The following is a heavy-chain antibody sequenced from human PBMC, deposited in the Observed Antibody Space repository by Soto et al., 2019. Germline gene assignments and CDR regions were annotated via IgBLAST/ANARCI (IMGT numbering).Heavy chain of an antibody. V-gene: IGHV1-69*18. Sequence: QVQLVQSGAEVKKPGSSVKVSCKASGGSLSYNGFSWVRLAPGQGLEWMGSLTPVSGPANYAQKFQGRLTITGYESSTTGYMELTGLGSEDSAVYYCARPRYCTGIRCYSFDFWGRGTLVTVSS. J-gene: IGHJ4*01. CDR2: LTPVSGPA. D-gene: IGHD2-8*02. CDR1: GGSLSYNG. CDR3: ARPRYCTGIRCYSFDF.